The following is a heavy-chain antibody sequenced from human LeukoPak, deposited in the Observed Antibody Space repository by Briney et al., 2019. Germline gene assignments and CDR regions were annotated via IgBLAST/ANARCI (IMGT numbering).Heavy chain of an antibody. J-gene: IGHJ4*02. CDR1: GGSFSRPF. Sequence: SETLSLTCAVSGGSFSRPFWSWIRQTPGKGLEWIGEIDHSGRTDYNPSLEGRVTMSVDTSKNQFSLKLSSVTAADTAVYYCARVTSGYDFDNYFDYWGQGTLVTVSS. D-gene: IGHD5-12*01. CDR2: IDHSGRT. V-gene: IGHV4-34*01. CDR3: ARVTSGYDFDNYFDY.